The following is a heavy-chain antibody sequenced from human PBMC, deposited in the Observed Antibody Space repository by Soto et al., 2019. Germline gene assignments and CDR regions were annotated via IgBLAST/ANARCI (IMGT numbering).Heavy chain of an antibody. CDR2: MNPNSGNT. J-gene: IGHJ6*02. V-gene: IGHV1-8*01. Sequence: ASVKVSCKASGYTFTSYDINWVRQATGQGLEWMGWMNPNSGNTGYAQKFQGRVTMTRNTSISTAYMELSSLRSEDTAVYYCASKYYYGSGSYFYYYYGMDVWGQGTTVTVSS. D-gene: IGHD3-10*01. CDR3: ASKYYYGSGSYFYYYYGMDV. CDR1: GYTFTSYD.